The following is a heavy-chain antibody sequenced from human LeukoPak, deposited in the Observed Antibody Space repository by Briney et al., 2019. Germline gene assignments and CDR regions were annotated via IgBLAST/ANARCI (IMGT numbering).Heavy chain of an antibody. Sequence: PGGSLRLSCAASGFMFSNYWMTWVRQAPGKGLVWVSRINSDGSSTTYADSVKGRFTISRDDANNTLYLQMNSLRAEDTAVYYCTRETVVNQRALDYWGQGTLVTVSS. D-gene: IGHD4-23*01. CDR3: TRETVVNQRALDY. CDR1: GFMFSNYW. V-gene: IGHV3-74*03. J-gene: IGHJ4*02. CDR2: INSDGSST.